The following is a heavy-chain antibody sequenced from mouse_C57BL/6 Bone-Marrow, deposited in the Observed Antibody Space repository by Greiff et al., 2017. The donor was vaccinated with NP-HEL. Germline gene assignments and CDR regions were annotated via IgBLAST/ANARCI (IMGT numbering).Heavy chain of an antibody. V-gene: IGHV1-53*01. J-gene: IGHJ4*01. CDR2: INPSNGGT. Sequence: VQLQQPGTELVKPGASVKLSCKASGYTFTSYWMHWVKQRPGHGLEWIGNINPSNGGTNYNEKLKSKATLTVDKSSSTAYMQLSSLTSEDSAVYYCAISGYGYDVYAMDYWGQGTSVTVSS. D-gene: IGHD2-2*01. CDR1: GYTFTSYW. CDR3: AISGYGYDVYAMDY.